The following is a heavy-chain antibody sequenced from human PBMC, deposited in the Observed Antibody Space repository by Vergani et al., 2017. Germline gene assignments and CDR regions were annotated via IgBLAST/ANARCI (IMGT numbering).Heavy chain of an antibody. D-gene: IGHD5-12*01. J-gene: IGHJ6*02. Sequence: EVQLLESGGDLVQPGGSLRLSCAASGFTFNHYAMNWVRQAPGKGLDWVSGISGSGGSTYYAGSVKGRFTITRDCSKNTLYLQMNSLCAGDTAVYYCAKANPRNTGYDYLYYYHAMDVWRQGTTVTVSS. CDR2: ISGSGGST. V-gene: IGHV3-23*01. CDR3: AKANPRNTGYDYLYYYHAMDV. CDR1: GFTFNHYA.